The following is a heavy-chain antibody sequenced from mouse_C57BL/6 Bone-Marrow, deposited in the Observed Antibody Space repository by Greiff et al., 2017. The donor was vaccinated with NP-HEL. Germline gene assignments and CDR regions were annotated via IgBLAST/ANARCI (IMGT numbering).Heavy chain of an antibody. V-gene: IGHV5-6*01. CDR3: ARPYYDGTLSYFDY. CDR2: ISSGGSCT. Sequence: VQLKESGGDLVKPGGSLKLSCAASGFTFSSYGMSWVRQTPDKRLEWVATISSGGSCTYYPDSVKGRFTISRDNAKKTLYLQMSSLKSEDTAMYYCARPYYDGTLSYFDYWGQGTTLTVSS. CDR1: GFTFSSYG. J-gene: IGHJ2*01. D-gene: IGHD1-1*01.